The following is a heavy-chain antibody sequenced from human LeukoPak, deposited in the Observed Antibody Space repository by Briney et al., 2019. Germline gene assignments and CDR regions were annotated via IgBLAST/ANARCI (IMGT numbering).Heavy chain of an antibody. CDR2: ISSSGSTI. CDR1: GFTLSSYA. Sequence: GGSLRLSCAPSGFTLSSYAMSWVRQALGKGLERVSYISSSGSTIYYADSVKGRFTISRDNAKNSLYLQMNSLRAEDTAVYYCASPTRDYYDSSGYPWDYWGQGTLVTVSS. CDR3: ASPTRDYYDSSGYPWDY. V-gene: IGHV3-48*04. D-gene: IGHD3-22*01. J-gene: IGHJ4*02.